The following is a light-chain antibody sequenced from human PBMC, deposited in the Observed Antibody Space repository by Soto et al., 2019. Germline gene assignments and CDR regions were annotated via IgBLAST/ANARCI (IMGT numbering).Light chain of an antibody. V-gene: IGLV2-23*02. Sequence: QSALTQPASVSGSPGQSITISCTVGSYNFVSWYQQHPGKAPKVLIYEVSKRPSGVSDRFSGSKSGNTASLTISGLQAEDEADYYCCSDAGRSTHVFGPGTKVTVL. CDR1: GSYNF. CDR2: EVS. CDR3: CSDAGRSTHV. J-gene: IGLJ1*01.